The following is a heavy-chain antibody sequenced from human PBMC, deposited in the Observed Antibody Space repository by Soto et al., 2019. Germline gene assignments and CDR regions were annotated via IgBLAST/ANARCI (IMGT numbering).Heavy chain of an antibody. V-gene: IGHV3-48*01. J-gene: IGHJ4*02. CDR3: AREAYPFDY. CDR1: GLTFSSYS. D-gene: IGHD3-16*01. CDR2: ISSSSSTR. Sequence: GGSLRLSCAASGLTFSSYSMNWVRQAPGKGLEWVSYISSSSSTRYYADSVKGRFTISRDNAKNSLYLQMNSLRAEDTAVYYCAREAYPFDYWGQGTLVTVSS.